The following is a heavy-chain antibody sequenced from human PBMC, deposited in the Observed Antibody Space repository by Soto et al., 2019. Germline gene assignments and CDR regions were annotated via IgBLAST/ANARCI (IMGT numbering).Heavy chain of an antibody. D-gene: IGHD1-26*01. V-gene: IGHV1-8*01. CDR3: ARGVSAGVAY. Sequence: GASVKVSCKASGYSFTSLDINWVRQTAGQGLEWMGWMEPSTGRTGYAQKFQGRVTMTRDTSINTAYMELTTLTSDDTAFYYCARGVSAGVAYWRQGTLVTVYS. J-gene: IGHJ4*02. CDR1: GYSFTSLD. CDR2: MEPSTGRT.